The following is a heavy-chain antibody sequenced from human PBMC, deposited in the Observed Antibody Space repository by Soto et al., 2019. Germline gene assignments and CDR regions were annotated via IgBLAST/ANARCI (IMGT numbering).Heavy chain of an antibody. V-gene: IGHV1-3*01. CDR2: INAGNGNT. CDR3: ARGGVVAGVVVVAATIDY. CDR1: GYTFTSYA. Sequence: QVPLVQSGAEVKKPGASVKVSCKASGYTFTSYAMHWVRQAPGQRLEWMGWINAGNGNTKYSQKFQGRVTITRDTSASTAYMELSSLRSEDTAVYYCARGGVVAGVVVVAATIDYWGQGTLVTVSS. D-gene: IGHD2-15*01. J-gene: IGHJ4*02.